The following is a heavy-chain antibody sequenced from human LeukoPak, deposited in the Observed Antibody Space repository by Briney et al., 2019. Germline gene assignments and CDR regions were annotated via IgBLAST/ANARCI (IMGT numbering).Heavy chain of an antibody. CDR3: ATETKVGATTSPYYFDY. CDR2: FDPEDGET. J-gene: IGHJ4*02. Sequence: GASVKVSCKVSGYTLTELSMHWVRQAPGKGLEWMGGFDPEDGETIYAQKFQGRVTMTEDTSTDTAYMELGSLRSEDTAVYYCATETKVGATTSPYYFDYWGQGTLVTVSS. CDR1: GYTLTELS. V-gene: IGHV1-24*01. D-gene: IGHD1-26*01.